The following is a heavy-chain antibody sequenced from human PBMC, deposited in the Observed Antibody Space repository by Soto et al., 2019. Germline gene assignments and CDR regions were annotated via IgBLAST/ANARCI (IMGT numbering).Heavy chain of an antibody. CDR3: ARGAVTTGYYFDY. CDR2: IKQDGSEK. Sequence: GGSLRLSCVASGFTFSIYWMSWVRHAPGKGLEWVANIKQDGSEKHYVDSVKGRFTISRDNSKNTLYLQMNSLRAEDTAVYYCARGAVTTGYYFDYWGQGTLVTVSS. V-gene: IGHV3-7*01. CDR1: GFTFSIYW. D-gene: IGHD4-17*01. J-gene: IGHJ4*02.